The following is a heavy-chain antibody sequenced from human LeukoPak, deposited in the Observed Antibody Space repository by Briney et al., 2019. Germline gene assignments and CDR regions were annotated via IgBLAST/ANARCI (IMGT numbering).Heavy chain of an antibody. V-gene: IGHV4-38-2*01. Sequence: SVTLSLTCGVSGYSINSGHHWAWIRQPPGNGLEWIGSIDHSGNTYYNASLRSRVAISVDTSKNQLSLKLTSVTAADTAVYYCVRRAGYLDLWGQGTQATVSS. CDR1: GYSINSGHH. D-gene: IGHD5-18*01. J-gene: IGHJ5*02. CDR3: VRRAGYLDL. CDR2: IDHSGNT.